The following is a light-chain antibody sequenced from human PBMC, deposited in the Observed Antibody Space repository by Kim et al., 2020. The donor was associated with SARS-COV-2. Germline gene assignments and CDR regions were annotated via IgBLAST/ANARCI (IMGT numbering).Light chain of an antibody. CDR3: QQRSDWPLT. Sequence: LSPGESATLSCRASQSIGTQLGWYQQKPGQAPRLLISDTSNRAAGIPARFSGSGSETDFTLTISSLEPEDFAVYYCQQRSDWPLTFGGGTQVEIK. CDR1: QSIGTQ. CDR2: DTS. V-gene: IGKV3-11*01. J-gene: IGKJ4*01.